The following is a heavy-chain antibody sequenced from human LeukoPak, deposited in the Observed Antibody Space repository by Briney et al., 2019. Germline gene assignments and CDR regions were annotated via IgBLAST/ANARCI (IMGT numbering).Heavy chain of an antibody. CDR2: IYYSGST. V-gene: IGHV4-39*07. CDR1: GVSISSSSYY. Sequence: SETLSLNCTVSGVSISSSSYYWGWIRQPPGKGLEWIGRIYYSGSTYYNPSLKSRVTISVDTSKNQFSLKLSSVTAADTAVYYCARDWLGTTGTTDAFDIWGQGTMVTVSS. D-gene: IGHD1-1*01. CDR3: ARDWLGTTGTTDAFDI. J-gene: IGHJ3*02.